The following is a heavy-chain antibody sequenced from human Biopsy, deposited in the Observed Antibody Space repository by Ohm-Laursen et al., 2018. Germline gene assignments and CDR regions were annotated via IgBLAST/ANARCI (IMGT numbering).Heavy chain of an antibody. CDR1: GASITSYY. CDR3: ARDLPSSYDYAMDV. J-gene: IGHJ6*02. CDR2: TYKGGNT. V-gene: IGHV4-4*07. Sequence: SETLSLTCTVSGASITSYYWSWIRQPAGKGLAWIGHTYKGGNTNHNPSLKSRVSMSVDTSKNQLSLTLRSVTAADTAVYYCARDLPSSYDYAMDVWGQGTTVTVSS.